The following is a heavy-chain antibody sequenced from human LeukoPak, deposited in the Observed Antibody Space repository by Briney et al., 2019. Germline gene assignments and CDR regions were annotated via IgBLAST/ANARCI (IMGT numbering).Heavy chain of an antibody. V-gene: IGHV4-39*07. D-gene: IGHD3-22*01. CDR2: IYYSGNT. CDR1: GGSISSSSYY. J-gene: IGHJ4*02. CDR3: AREQDDSSGYYTPVGDY. Sequence: PSETLSLTCTVSGGSISSSSYYWAWIRQPPGKGLEWIGSIYYSGNTYYKSSLKSRVTIAVDTSKNQFSLKLNSVTAADTAVYYCAREQDDSSGYYTPVGDYWGQGTLVTVSS.